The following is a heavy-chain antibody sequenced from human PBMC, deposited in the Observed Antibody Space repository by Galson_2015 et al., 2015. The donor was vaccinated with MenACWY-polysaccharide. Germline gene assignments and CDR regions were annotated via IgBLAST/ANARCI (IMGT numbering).Heavy chain of an antibody. J-gene: IGHJ4*02. D-gene: IGHD2/OR15-2a*01. Sequence: SLRLSCAASGFIFSSYGMHWVRQAPGKGLEWVSFIGYDGGNKYYADSVKGRFTISRDSSKNTLYLQMNTLRPEDTAVYYCAKDLHSTATDEDYWGQGTLVTVSS. V-gene: IGHV3-30*02. CDR2: IGYDGGNK. CDR3: AKDLHSTATDEDY. CDR1: GFIFSSYG.